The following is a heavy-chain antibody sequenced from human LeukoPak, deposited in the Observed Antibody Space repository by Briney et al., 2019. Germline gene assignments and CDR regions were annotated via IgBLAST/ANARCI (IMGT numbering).Heavy chain of an antibody. Sequence: SETLSLTCTVSGGSISSYYWSWIRQPPGKGLEWIGYIYYSGSTNYNPSLKSRVTISVDTSKNQFSLKLSSVTAADTAVYYCARDRGITIFGVVRGGRHRFDPWGQGTLVTVSS. CDR3: ARDRGITIFGVVRGGRHRFDP. J-gene: IGHJ5*02. V-gene: IGHV4-59*01. CDR1: GGSISSYY. D-gene: IGHD3-3*01. CDR2: IYYSGST.